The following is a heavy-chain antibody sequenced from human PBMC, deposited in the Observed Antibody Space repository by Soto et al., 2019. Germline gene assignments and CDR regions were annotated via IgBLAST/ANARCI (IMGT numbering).Heavy chain of an antibody. J-gene: IGHJ4*02. V-gene: IGHV1-2*02. CDR2: INPNSGGT. Sequence: GASVKVSCKASGYTFTGYYMHWVRQAPGQGLEWMGWINPNSGGTNYAQKFQGRVTMTRDTSISTAYMELSRLRSDDTAVYYCARGLRVLHDIAAAGTAGYWGQGTLVTVSS. CDR3: ARGLRVLHDIAAAGTAGY. CDR1: GYTFTGYY. D-gene: IGHD6-13*01.